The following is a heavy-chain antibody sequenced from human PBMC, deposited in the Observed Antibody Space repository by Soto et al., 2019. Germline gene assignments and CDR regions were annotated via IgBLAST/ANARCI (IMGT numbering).Heavy chain of an antibody. D-gene: IGHD6-13*01. CDR1: GFTFSSYG. Sequence: PGGSLRLSCAASGFTFSSYGMHWVRQAPGKGLEWVAVISYDGSNKYYADSVKGRFTISRDNSKNTLYLQMNSLRAEDTAVYYCAKAESIAAAGNWFDPWGQGTLVTVSS. J-gene: IGHJ5*02. V-gene: IGHV3-30*18. CDR3: AKAESIAAAGNWFDP. CDR2: ISYDGSNK.